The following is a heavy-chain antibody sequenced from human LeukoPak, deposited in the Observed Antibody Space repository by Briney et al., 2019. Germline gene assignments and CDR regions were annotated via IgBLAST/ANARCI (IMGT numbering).Heavy chain of an antibody. Sequence: GGSLRLSCAASGFTFSNFNMNWVRQAPGKAMEWVSSITSSGTYTFYADSVKGRFTISRDNAKNSLYLQMNSLRAEDTAVYYCARSITMIVDWFDPWGQGTLVTVSS. D-gene: IGHD3-22*01. V-gene: IGHV3-21*01. CDR2: ITSSGTYT. CDR3: ARSITMIVDWFDP. CDR1: GFTFSNFN. J-gene: IGHJ5*02.